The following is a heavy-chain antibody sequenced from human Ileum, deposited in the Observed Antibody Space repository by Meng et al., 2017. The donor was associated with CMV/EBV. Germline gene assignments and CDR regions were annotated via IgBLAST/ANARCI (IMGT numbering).Heavy chain of an antibody. D-gene: IGHD4-11*01. J-gene: IGHJ1*01. CDR1: EFAFSSHW. V-gene: IGHV3-7*01. CDR2: IKQDGSEK. Sequence: GESLKISCAASEFAFSSHWMSWVRQAPGKGLEWVTNIKQDGSEKYYVDSVKGRFTISRDNAKKSLYLQVNSLRTENTAVYYCASQSYSNHAYWGQGTLVTVSS. CDR3: ASQSYSNHAY.